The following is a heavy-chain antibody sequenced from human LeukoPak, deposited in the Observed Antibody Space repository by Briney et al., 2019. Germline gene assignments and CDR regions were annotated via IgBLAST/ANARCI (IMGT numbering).Heavy chain of an antibody. V-gene: IGHV1-69*05. Sequence: SVKVSCKASGGTFSSYAISWVRQAPGQGLEWMGRIIPIFGTANYAQKFQGRVTITTDESTSTAYMELSSLRSEDTAVYYCARDLTDYYDSSGYYYGYWGQGTLVTVSS. J-gene: IGHJ4*02. D-gene: IGHD3-22*01. CDR1: GGTFSSYA. CDR2: IIPIFGTA. CDR3: ARDLTDYYDSSGYYYGY.